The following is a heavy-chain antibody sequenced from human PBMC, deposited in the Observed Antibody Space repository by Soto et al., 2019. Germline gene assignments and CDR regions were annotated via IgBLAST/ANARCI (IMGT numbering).Heavy chain of an antibody. J-gene: IGHJ6*02. D-gene: IGHD3-10*01. V-gene: IGHV3-30-3*01. CDR1: GFTFSSYA. Sequence: PGGSLRLSCAASGFTFSSYAMHWVRQAPGKGLEWVAVISYDGSNKYYADSVKGRFTISRDNSKNTLYLQMNSLRAEDTAVYYCARDRGPIDPPALPGLGYYHHYGLAVCGQGSSVTVSS. CDR2: ISYDGSNK. CDR3: ARDRGPIDPPALPGLGYYHHYGLAV.